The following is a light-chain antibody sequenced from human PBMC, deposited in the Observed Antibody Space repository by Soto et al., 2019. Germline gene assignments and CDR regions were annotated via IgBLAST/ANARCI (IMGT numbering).Light chain of an antibody. CDR1: ESVGSK. Sequence: IVLTQSPATLSVPPWERAILSCRASESVGSKVAWYQQKPGQAPRVLIYGASTRATGIPARFSGSGSGTDFTLTISSLEPEDFAVYYCQQRNRWPPVTFGGGTKVDIK. CDR2: GAS. J-gene: IGKJ4*01. CDR3: QQRNRWPPVT. V-gene: IGKV3-11*01.